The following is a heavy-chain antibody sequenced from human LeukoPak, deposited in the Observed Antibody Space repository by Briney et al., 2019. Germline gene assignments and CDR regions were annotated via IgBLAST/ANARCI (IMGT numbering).Heavy chain of an antibody. CDR2: IYYSGST. D-gene: IGHD3-22*01. J-gene: IGHJ4*02. V-gene: IGHV4-39*07. CDR1: GGSISSSSYY. Sequence: SETLSLTCTVSGGSISSSSYYWGWIRQPPGKGLEGIGSIYYSGSTYYNPSLKSRVTISVDTSKNQFSLKLSSATAADTAVYYCARQVGADSYDSSGYYWRDYWGQGTLVTVSS. CDR3: ARQVGADSYDSSGYYWRDY.